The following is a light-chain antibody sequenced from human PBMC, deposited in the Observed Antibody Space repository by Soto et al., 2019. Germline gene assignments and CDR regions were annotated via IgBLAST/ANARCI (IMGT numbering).Light chain of an antibody. CDR3: LQHNSYPQT. J-gene: IGKJ1*01. Sequence: EIVMTQSPATLSVSPGERATLSCRASQSVSSTLAWYQQKPGQAPRLLIYGASTRATGIPARFSGSGSGTEFTLTTSSLQSEDFATYYCLQHNSYPQTFGQGTKVDIK. V-gene: IGKV3-15*01. CDR2: GAS. CDR1: QSVSST.